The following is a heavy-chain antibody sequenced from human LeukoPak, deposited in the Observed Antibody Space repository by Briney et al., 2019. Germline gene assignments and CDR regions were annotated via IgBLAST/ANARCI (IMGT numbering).Heavy chain of an antibody. CDR1: GGTFSSYA. D-gene: IGHD4-17*01. J-gene: IGHJ4*02. CDR2: IIPIFGTA. V-gene: IGHV1-69*13. CDR3: ARESTTHDYGDFFDY. Sequence: ASVKVSRKASGGTFSSYAISWVRQAPGQGLEWMGGIIPIFGTANYAQKFQGRVTITADESTSTAYMELSSLRSEDTAVYYCARESTTHDYGDFFDYWGQGTLVTVSS.